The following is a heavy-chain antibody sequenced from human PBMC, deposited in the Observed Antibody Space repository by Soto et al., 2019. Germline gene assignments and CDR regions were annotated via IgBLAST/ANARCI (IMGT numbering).Heavy chain of an antibody. CDR2: ISANGDNV. CDR3: AKDMKWGGMTTIHYFDS. Sequence: GGSLRLSCVASGFTVDDYAMHWVRQAPGKGLEWVSGISANGDNVDYADSVKGRFTVSRDNAKTSLFLQMNSLRPEDTALYYCAKDMKWGGMTTIHYFDSWGQGT. D-gene: IGHD4-17*01. CDR1: GFTVDDYA. V-gene: IGHV3-9*01. J-gene: IGHJ4*02.